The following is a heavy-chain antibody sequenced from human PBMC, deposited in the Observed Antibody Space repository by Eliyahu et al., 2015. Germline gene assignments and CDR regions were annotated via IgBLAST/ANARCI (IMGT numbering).Heavy chain of an antibody. CDR3: ARPEVTGYNWND. CDR2: IYYSGST. D-gene: IGHD1-20*01. J-gene: IGHJ4*02. V-gene: IGHV4-39*01. CDR1: GGSXSSSSYY. Sequence: QLQLQESGPGLVKPSETLXLTXTVSGGSXSSSSYYWGWIXQPPGKGLEWIGSIYYSGSTYYNPSLKSRVTISVDTSKNQFSLKLSSVTAADTAVYYCARPEVTGYNWNDWGQGTLVTVSS.